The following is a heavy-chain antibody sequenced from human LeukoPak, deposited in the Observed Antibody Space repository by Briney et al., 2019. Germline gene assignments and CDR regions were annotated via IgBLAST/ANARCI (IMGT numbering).Heavy chain of an antibody. CDR2: INHSGST. V-gene: IGHV4-34*01. J-gene: IGHJ6*02. CDR1: GGSFSGYY. Sequence: KPSETLSLTCAVYGGSFSGYYWSWIRQPPGKGLEWIGEINHSGSTNYNPSLKSRVTISVDTSKNQFSLKLSSVTAADTAVYYCAREHSAAGTPGGYYYYGMDVWGQGTTVTVSS. D-gene: IGHD6-13*01. CDR3: AREHSAAGTPGGYYYYGMDV.